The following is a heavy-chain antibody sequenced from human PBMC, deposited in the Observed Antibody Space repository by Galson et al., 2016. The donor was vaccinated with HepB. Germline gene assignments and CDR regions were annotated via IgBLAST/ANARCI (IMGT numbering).Heavy chain of an antibody. CDR2: ISYDGSNK. D-gene: IGHD6-13*01. CDR1: GFTFSSYG. Sequence: SLRLSCAASGFTFSSYGMHWVRQAPGKGLEWVAFISYDGSNKKYADSVKGRFTISRDNSKKTLYLQMNSLRAEDTTVYYCAREDSTIAAASFDYWGQGTLVTVSS. J-gene: IGHJ4*02. CDR3: AREDSTIAAASFDY. V-gene: IGHV3-30*03.